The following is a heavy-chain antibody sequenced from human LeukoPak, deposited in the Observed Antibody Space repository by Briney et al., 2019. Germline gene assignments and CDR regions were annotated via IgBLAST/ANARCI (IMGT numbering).Heavy chain of an antibody. J-gene: IGHJ4*02. CDR3: ARVGAYTDYAPDY. CDR2: ISATGTYT. D-gene: IGHD4-17*01. CDR1: GFTFSTYS. V-gene: IGHV3-21*01. Sequence: GGSLRLSCVASGFTFSTYSMNWVRQAPGKGLEWVSSISATGTYTYYADPVKGRFTISRDSAKNSLYLQMSSLRAEDTAVYYCARVGAYTDYAPDYGGQGTLVTVSS.